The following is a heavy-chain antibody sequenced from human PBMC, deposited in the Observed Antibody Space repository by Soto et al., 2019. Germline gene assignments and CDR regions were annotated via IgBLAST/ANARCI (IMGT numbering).Heavy chain of an antibody. V-gene: IGHV4-59*08. CDR1: GGSIGSYY. CDR3: ARRVQANSAVVQGNWLDP. J-gene: IGHJ5*02. D-gene: IGHD5-18*01. Sequence: PSETLSLTCTVSGGSIGSYYWSWIRQPPGKGLEWIGYIYYSGSTNYNPSLKSRVTISVDTSKNQFSLKLTSLTAADTAVYYCARRVQANSAVVQGNWLDPWGQGTLVTVSS. CDR2: IYYSGST.